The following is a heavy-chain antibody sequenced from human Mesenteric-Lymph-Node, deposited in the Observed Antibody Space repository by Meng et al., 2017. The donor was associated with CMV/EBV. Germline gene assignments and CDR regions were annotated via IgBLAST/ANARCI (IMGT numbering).Heavy chain of an antibody. Sequence: SETLSLTCVISGDTVSNYSATWNWIRQSPSRGLEWLGRTYYRSKWWYNDNALSLRSRIAIKGDTSKNQFSLQLTSVTPEDTAVYYCARGDIRGHYLYDWGRGTLVTVSS. CDR1: GDTVSNYSAT. CDR3: ARGDIRGHYLYD. J-gene: IGHJ4*02. V-gene: IGHV6-1*01. D-gene: IGHD3-22*01. CDR2: TYYRSKWWYN.